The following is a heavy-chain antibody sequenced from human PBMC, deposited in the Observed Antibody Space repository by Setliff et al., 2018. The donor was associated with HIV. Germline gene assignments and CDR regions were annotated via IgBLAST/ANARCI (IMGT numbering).Heavy chain of an antibody. CDR3: AISNFWSGYSTSPPDYFDY. CDR1: RHSISNGYY. V-gene: IGHV4-38-2*01. J-gene: IGHJ4*02. CDR2: IYHSGSA. Sequence: SETLSLTCSVFRHSISNGYYWGWIRQPPGKGLEWIGSIYHSGSAYYNPSLESRVTILVDTSKNHFSLNLSSVTAADTAVYYCAISNFWSGYSTSPPDYFDYWGRECWSPS. D-gene: IGHD3-3*01.